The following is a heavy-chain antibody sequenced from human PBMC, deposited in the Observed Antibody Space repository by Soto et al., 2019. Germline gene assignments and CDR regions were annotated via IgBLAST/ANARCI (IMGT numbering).Heavy chain of an antibody. CDR2: ISYDGSNK. V-gene: IGHV3-30-3*01. Sequence: QVQLVESGGGVVQPGRSLRLSCAASGFTFSSYAMHWVRQAPGKGLEWVAVISYDGSNKYYADSVKGRFTISRDNSKNTLYLQMNSLRAEDTAVYYCASGYCSGGSCYLWGGGPTFDYWGQGTLVTVSS. D-gene: IGHD2-15*01. CDR3: ASGYCSGGSCYLWGGGPTFDY. CDR1: GFTFSSYA. J-gene: IGHJ4*02.